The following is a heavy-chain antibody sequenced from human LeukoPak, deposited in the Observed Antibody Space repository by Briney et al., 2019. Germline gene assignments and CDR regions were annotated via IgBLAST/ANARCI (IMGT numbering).Heavy chain of an antibody. CDR1: GGSISSGGYY. CDR2: IYHSGST. J-gene: IGHJ4*02. Sequence: SETLSLTCTVSGGSISSGGYYWSWIQQPPGKGLEWIGYIYHSGSTYYNPSLKSRVTISIDRSKNQFSLKLSSVTAADTAVYYCARGYCSSTSCYTSAYDCWGQGTLVTVSS. CDR3: ARGYCSSTSCYTSAYDC. V-gene: IGHV4-30-2*01. D-gene: IGHD2-2*02.